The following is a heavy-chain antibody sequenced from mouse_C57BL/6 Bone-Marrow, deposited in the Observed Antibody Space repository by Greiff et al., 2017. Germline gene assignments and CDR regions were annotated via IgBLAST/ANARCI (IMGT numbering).Heavy chain of an antibody. Sequence: EVKLVESGGGLVKPGGSLKLSCAASGFTFSSYAMSWVRQTPEKRLEWVATISDGGSYTYYPDNVKGRFTISRDNAKNNLYLQMSHLKSEDTAMYYCARIGKLGRTYWGQGTLVTVSA. V-gene: IGHV5-4*03. D-gene: IGHD4-1*01. CDR1: GFTFSSYA. CDR2: ISDGGSYT. J-gene: IGHJ3*01. CDR3: ARIGKLGRTY.